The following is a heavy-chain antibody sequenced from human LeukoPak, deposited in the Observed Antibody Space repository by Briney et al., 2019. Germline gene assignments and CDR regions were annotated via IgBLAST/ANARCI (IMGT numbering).Heavy chain of an antibody. D-gene: IGHD5-24*01. CDR2: INPNSGGT. Sequence: ASVKVSCKASGYTFTGYYIHWVRQAPGQGLEWMGWINPNSGGTNYAQKFQGRVTMTRDTSISTAYMELSRLRSDVTAVYYCARDTGMAIMGVWFDPWGQGTLVTVSS. V-gene: IGHV1-2*02. J-gene: IGHJ5*02. CDR3: ARDTGMAIMGVWFDP. CDR1: GYTFTGYY.